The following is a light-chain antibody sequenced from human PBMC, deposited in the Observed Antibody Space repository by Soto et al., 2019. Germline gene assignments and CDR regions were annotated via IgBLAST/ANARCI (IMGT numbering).Light chain of an antibody. V-gene: IGKV3-20*01. CDR2: GAS. J-gene: IGKJ2*01. CDR1: QRVSNNY. CDR3: QQYGGSPLYT. Sequence: EIVLTQSPGTLSLSPGERATLSCRASQRVSNNYLTWYQQKPGQAPRLLMYGASTRATGIPDRFSGSGSETDFTLTISRLEPEDFAVYYCQQYGGSPLYTFGQGTKLEIK.